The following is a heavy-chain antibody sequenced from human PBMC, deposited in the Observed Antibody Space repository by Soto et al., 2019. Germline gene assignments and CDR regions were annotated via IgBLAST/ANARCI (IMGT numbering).Heavy chain of an antibody. CDR1: GYSFTNND. D-gene: IGHD1-20*01. J-gene: IGHJ6*02. V-gene: IGHV1-18*01. Sequence: GASVKVSCKASGYSFTNNDVSWVRQATGQGLEWMGWISAYNGNTNYAQKLQGRVTMTTDTSTSTAYMELRSLRSDDTAVYYCARDSLNWNHYYYGMDVWGQGTTVTVSS. CDR3: ARDSLNWNHYYYGMDV. CDR2: ISAYNGNT.